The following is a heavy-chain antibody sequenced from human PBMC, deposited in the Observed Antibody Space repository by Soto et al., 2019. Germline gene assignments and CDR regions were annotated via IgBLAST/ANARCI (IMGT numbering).Heavy chain of an antibody. CDR3: AKEGGGGYYDSSGFYRSQLYYFDY. J-gene: IGHJ4*02. D-gene: IGHD3-22*01. CDR1: GFTFSSYA. CDR2: ISGSGGST. Sequence: PGGSLRLSCAASGFTFSSYAMSWVRQAPGKGLEWVSVISGSGGSTYYADSVKGRFTISRGNSKNTLYLQMNSLRAEDTAIYYCAKEGGGGYYDSSGFYRSQLYYFDYWGQGALVTVSS. V-gene: IGHV3-23*01.